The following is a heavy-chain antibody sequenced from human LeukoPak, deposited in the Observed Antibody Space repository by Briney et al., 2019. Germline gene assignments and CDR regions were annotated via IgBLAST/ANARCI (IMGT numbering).Heavy chain of an antibody. CDR3: ATWRTAKTGFDY. Sequence: SETLSLTCTVSGGSISNNNYYWAWIRQPPGKGLECIGSIYYSGSPYYSPSLKSRVTISVDTSKNQFSLRLSSVTAADTAVYYCATWRTAKTGFDYWGQGTLVTVSS. CDR1: GGSISNNNYY. V-gene: IGHV4-39*01. J-gene: IGHJ4*02. D-gene: IGHD1-1*01. CDR2: IYYSGSP.